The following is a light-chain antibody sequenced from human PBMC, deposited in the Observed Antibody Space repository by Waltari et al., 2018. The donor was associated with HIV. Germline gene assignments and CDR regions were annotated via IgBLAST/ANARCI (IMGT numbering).Light chain of an antibody. CDR2: AKT. CDR1: ASNIGADYR. V-gene: IGLV1-40*01. J-gene: IGLJ2*01. CDR3: QSYDKFLSAWI. Sequence: VLTQPPSVSGAPGQRVNISCAGSASNIGADYRVHWYRLFPGSAPKLLLFAKTLRPAGVPDRVSGSRSGTSASLAISGLQTEDEADYFCQSYDKFLSAWIFGGGTRVTVL.